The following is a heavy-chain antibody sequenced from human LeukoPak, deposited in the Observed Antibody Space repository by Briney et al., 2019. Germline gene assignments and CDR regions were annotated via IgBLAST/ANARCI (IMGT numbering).Heavy chain of an antibody. CDR3: ARATWYYNGSGPPDY. Sequence: ASVKVSCKASGYTFTSYYMHWVRQAPGQGREWMGIINLSGGSTSYAQTFKGRVTMTRDTSTSTVYMELSSLRSEDTAVYYCARATWYYNGSGPPDYWGQGTLVTVSS. J-gene: IGHJ4*02. V-gene: IGHV1-46*01. CDR2: INLSGGST. CDR1: GYTFTSYY. D-gene: IGHD3-10*01.